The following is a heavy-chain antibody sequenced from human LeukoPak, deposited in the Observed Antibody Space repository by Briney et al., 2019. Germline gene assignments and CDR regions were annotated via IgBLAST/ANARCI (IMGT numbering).Heavy chain of an antibody. CDR2: INTGGGT. CDR1: GFTFNNYA. V-gene: IGHV3-23*01. J-gene: IGHJ4*02. CDR3: ARSYSSSRGTFDY. Sequence: GGSLRLSCAASGFTFNNYAMTWVRQAPGKGLEWVSTINTGGGTYYAASVKGRFTLSRDNSKNTLYLQMNSLRAEDTAVYYCARSYSSSRGTFDYWGQGTLVTVSS. D-gene: IGHD6-6*01.